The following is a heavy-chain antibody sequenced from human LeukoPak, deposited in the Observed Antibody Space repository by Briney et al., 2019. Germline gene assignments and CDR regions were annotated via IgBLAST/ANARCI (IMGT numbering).Heavy chain of an antibody. CDR2: ISSSSSYI. Sequence: GGSLRLSCAASGFTFSSYSMNRVRQAPGKGLEWVSSISSSSSYIYYADSVKGRFTISRDDAKNSLYLQMNSLRAEDTAVYYCTRDRAGGSGSYYKGMDVWGQGTTVTVSS. V-gene: IGHV3-21*01. D-gene: IGHD3-10*01. CDR1: GFTFSSYS. CDR3: TRDRAGGSGSYYKGMDV. J-gene: IGHJ6*02.